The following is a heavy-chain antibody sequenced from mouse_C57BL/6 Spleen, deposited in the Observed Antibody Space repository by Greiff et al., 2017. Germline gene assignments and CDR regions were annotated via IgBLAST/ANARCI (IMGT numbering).Heavy chain of an antibody. CDR1: GYTFTSYW. D-gene: IGHD4-1*01. Sequence: QVQLQQPGAELVKPGASVKLSCKASGYTFTSYWMPWVKQRPGQGLEWIGMIHPNSGSTNYNEKFKSKATLTVDKSSSTAYMQLSSLTSEDSAVYYCARQTGTAMDYWGQGTSVTVSS. CDR3: ARQTGTAMDY. V-gene: IGHV1-64*01. J-gene: IGHJ4*01. CDR2: IHPNSGST.